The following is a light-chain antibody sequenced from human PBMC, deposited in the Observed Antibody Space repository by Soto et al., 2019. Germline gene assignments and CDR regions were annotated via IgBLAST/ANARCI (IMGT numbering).Light chain of an antibody. CDR3: CSYAGRYTYV. V-gene: IGLV2-11*01. Sequence: QSALTQPRSVSGSPGQSVSMSCTGTSSDFGGYTYVSWYQQHPGKAPKVMIYDVSKRPSGVPDRFSGSKSGNTASLTISGLQSEDEADYYCCSYAGRYTYVFGTGTKVTVL. CDR1: SSDFGGYTY. J-gene: IGLJ1*01. CDR2: DVS.